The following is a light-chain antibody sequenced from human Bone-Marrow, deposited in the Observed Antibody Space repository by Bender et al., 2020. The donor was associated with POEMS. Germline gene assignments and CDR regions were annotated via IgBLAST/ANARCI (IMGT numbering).Light chain of an antibody. CDR2: DVT. CDR3: SSYTDRAYWV. J-gene: IGLJ3*02. V-gene: IGLV2-14*03. Sequence: QSVLTQPASVSGSPGQSISISCTEASSDVGGYTFVSWYQQRPGKAPKLVIYDVTNRPTGISNRFSGSKSGDTASLTISGLQAEDEATYFCSSYTDRAYWVFGGGTKVTVL. CDR1: SSDVGGYTF.